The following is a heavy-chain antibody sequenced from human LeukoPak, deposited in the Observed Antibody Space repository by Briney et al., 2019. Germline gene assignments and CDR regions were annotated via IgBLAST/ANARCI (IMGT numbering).Heavy chain of an antibody. CDR1: GFTFSSYA. Sequence: GGSLRLSCAASGFTFSSYAMSWVRQAPGKGLEWVSAISGSGGSTYYADSVKGRFTISRDNSKNTLYLQMNSLRAEDTAVYYCAKAWDNYDFWSGFDYWGQGTLVTVSS. CDR3: AKAWDNYDFWSGFDY. CDR2: ISGSGGST. V-gene: IGHV3-23*01. D-gene: IGHD3-3*01. J-gene: IGHJ4*02.